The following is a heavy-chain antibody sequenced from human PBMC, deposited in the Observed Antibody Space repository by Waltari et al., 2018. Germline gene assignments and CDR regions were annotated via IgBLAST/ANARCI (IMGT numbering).Heavy chain of an antibody. Sequence: QLQLQESGPGLVKPSVTLSLTCVVSGESMNSNYFWSWVRQSPGKGLEWKGQVDRSGRTNYSPSFASRVIMSLDTNHFSLNMHSATAADTAVYYCARDRGRGLYLDSWGRGILVSVSP. J-gene: IGHJ4*02. CDR2: VDRSGRT. V-gene: IGHV4-4*02. CDR1: GESMNSNYF. D-gene: IGHD2-15*01. CDR3: ARDRGRGLYLDS.